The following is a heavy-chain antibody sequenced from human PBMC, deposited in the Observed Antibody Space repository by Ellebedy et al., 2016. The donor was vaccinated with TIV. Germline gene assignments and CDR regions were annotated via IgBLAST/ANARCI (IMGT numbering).Heavy chain of an antibody. V-gene: IGHV1-2*02. J-gene: IGHJ4*02. CDR1: GYTFTGYY. CDR2: INPNSGGT. Sequence: AASVKVSCKASGYTFTGYYMHWVRQAPGQGLEWMGWINPNSGGTNYAQKFQGRVTMTRDTSISTAYMELSRLRSDDTAVYYCARDPDYYGSGNLDYWGQGTLVTVSS. CDR3: ARDPDYYGSGNLDY. D-gene: IGHD3-10*01.